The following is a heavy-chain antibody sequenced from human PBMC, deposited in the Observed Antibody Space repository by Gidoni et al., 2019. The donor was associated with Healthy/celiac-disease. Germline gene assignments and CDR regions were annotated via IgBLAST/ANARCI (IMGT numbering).Heavy chain of an antibody. CDR3: AKDSWDVGVVTATFDY. D-gene: IGHD2-21*02. J-gene: IGHJ4*02. V-gene: IGHV3-23*01. Sequence: EVQLLESGGGLVQPGGSLRLSCAASGFTFSSYAMSWVRQAPGKGLEWVSASSGSGGSTYYADSVKGRFTISRDNSKNTLYLQMNSLRAEDTAVYYCAKDSWDVGVVTATFDYWGQGTLVTVSS. CDR1: GFTFSSYA. CDR2: SSGSGGST.